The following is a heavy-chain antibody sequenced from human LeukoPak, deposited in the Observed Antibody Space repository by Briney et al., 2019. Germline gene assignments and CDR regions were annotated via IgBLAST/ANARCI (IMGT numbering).Heavy chain of an antibody. CDR2: IYTSGST. D-gene: IGHD2-2*01. J-gene: IGHJ6*02. Sequence: SETLSLTCTVSGGSISSYYWSWIRQPAGKGLEWIGRIYTSGSTNYNPSLKSRVTMSVDTSKNQFSLKLSSVTAVDTAVYYCARSARLVPAAMMDVWGQGTTVTVSS. CDR1: GGSISSYY. V-gene: IGHV4-4*07. CDR3: ARSARLVPAAMMDV.